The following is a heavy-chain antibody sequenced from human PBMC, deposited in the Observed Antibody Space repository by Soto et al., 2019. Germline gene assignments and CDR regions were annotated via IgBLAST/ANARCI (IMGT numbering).Heavy chain of an antibody. D-gene: IGHD3-9*01. CDR1: GFTFSSYG. CDR2: IWYDGSNK. J-gene: IGHJ4*02. CDR3: ARDTYYDILPGYLDYYFDY. V-gene: IGHV3-33*01. Sequence: QVQLVESGGGVVQPGRSLRLSCAASGFTFSSYGMHWVRQAPGKGLEWVAVIWYDGSNKYYADSVKGRFTISRDNSKNTLYLQMNSLRAEDTAVYYCARDTYYDILPGYLDYYFDYWGQGTLVTVSS.